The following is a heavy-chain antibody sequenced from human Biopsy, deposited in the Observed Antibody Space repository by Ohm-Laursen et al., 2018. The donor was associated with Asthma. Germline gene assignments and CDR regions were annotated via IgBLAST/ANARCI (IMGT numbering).Heavy chain of an antibody. Sequence: SLVKVSCKISGYSLTDLSMHWVRQAPGQGLEWMGGHDHEEGGTVNARRFQGRVTMTEVTSTDTAYMELSSLSSDDTAVYYCASDFPKDYVRYNFQFWGQGTLVTVSS. CDR2: HDHEEGGT. V-gene: IGHV1-24*01. J-gene: IGHJ4*02. CDR3: ASDFPKDYVRYNFQF. CDR1: GYSLTDLS. D-gene: IGHD4-17*01.